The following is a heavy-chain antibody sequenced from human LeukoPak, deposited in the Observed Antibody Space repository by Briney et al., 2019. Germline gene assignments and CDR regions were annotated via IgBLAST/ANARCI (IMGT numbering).Heavy chain of an antibody. CDR2: IIPIFGTA. Sequence: SVKVSCKASGGTFSSYAISWVRQAPGQGLEWMGGIIPIFGTANYAQKFQGRVTITADESTSTAYMELSSLRSEDTAVYYCARDLYCSGGSCYYYYYYMDVWGKGTTVTVSS. CDR1: GGTFSSYA. V-gene: IGHV1-69*01. J-gene: IGHJ6*03. D-gene: IGHD2-15*01. CDR3: ARDLYCSGGSCYYYYYYMDV.